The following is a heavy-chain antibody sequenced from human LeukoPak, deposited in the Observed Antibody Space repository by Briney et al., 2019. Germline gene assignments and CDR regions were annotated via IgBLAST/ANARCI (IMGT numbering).Heavy chain of an antibody. V-gene: IGHV3-23*01. CDR2: ISGSGGRI. Sequence: GGSLRLSCAASGFTFNNYAMSWVRQAPGKGLEWVSAISGSGGRIYYADFVKGRFTISRDNSKDTLYLQMNSLRAEDTAVYYCAKDGGYCSGGNCYVRDAFDIWGQGTMVTVSS. CDR1: GFTFNNYA. J-gene: IGHJ3*02. D-gene: IGHD2-15*01. CDR3: AKDGGYCSGGNCYVRDAFDI.